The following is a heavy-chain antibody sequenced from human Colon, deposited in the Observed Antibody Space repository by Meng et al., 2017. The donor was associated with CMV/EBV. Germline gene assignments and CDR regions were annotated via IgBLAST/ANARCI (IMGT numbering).Heavy chain of an antibody. CDR2: INTDGSTT. CDR1: GFTFSSKW. V-gene: IGHV3-74*01. J-gene: IGHJ4*02. CDR3: ASRDY. Sequence: EVLLVESGGGLVQPGGSPRLSCAASGFTFSSKWMHWVRQGPGKGLVWVSRINTDGSTTYYADSVKGRFTISRDNAKNTLYLQMNSLRAEDTAVYYCASRDYWGQGTLVTVSS.